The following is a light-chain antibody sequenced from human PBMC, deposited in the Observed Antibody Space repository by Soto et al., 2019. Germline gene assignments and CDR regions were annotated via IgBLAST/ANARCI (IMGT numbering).Light chain of an antibody. Sequence: EIVMAQSPATLSVSPGERATLSCRASRSVSSNLAWYQQKPGQAPRLLIYGASTRATGIPARFSGSGSGTDLTLTIRSLEPEDFAVYYCQKRSNWPQITFGQGTRLEIX. V-gene: IGKV3-11*01. J-gene: IGKJ5*01. CDR2: GAS. CDR3: QKRSNWPQIT. CDR1: RSVSSN.